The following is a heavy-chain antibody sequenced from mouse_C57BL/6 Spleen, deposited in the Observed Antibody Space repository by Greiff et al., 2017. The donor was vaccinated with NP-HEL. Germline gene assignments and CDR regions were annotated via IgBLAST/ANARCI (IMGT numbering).Heavy chain of an antibody. V-gene: IGHV10-1*01. Sequence: VQLQQSGGGLVQPKGSLKLSCAASGFSFNTYAMNWVRQAPGKGLEWVARIRSKSNNYATYYADSVKDRFTISRDDSESMLYLQMNNLKTEDTAMYYCVRQGYDVFDYWGQGTTLTVSS. D-gene: IGHD2-2*01. CDR2: IRSKSNNYAT. J-gene: IGHJ2*01. CDR3: VRQGYDVFDY. CDR1: GFSFNTYA.